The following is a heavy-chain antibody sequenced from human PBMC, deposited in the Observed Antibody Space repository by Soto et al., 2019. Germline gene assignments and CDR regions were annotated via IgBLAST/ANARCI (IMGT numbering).Heavy chain of an antibody. CDR3: ARDERIAVAGTDT. Sequence: EVQLLESGGGLVQPGGSLRLSCAASGFTFSNYAMTWVRQAAGKGLEWVSSISGPGGSTYYADSVQGRFTISRDNSKNTLFLQMHSLRAEDKALYYCARDERIAVAGTDTWGQGILVTVTS. CDR2: ISGPGGST. J-gene: IGHJ5*02. D-gene: IGHD6-19*01. CDR1: GFTFSNYA. V-gene: IGHV3-23*01.